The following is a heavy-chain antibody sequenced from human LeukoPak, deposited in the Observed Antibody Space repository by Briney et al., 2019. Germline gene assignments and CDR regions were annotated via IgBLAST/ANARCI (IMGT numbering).Heavy chain of an antibody. D-gene: IGHD4-17*01. V-gene: IGHV4-34*01. J-gene: IGHJ3*02. Sequence: PSETLSLTCAVYGGSFSGYYWSWIRQPPGKGLEWIGEINHSGSTNYNPSLKSRVTMSVDTSKNQFSLKLSSVTAADTAVYYCARDGDYVRDAFDIWGQGTMVTVSS. CDR2: INHSGST. CDR3: ARDGDYVRDAFDI. CDR1: GGSFSGYY.